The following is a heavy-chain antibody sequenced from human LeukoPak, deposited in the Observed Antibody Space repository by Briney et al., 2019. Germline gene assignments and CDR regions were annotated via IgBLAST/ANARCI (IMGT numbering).Heavy chain of an antibody. CDR3: ARALPALERVPWVQRKRPLMDV. Sequence: ASVKVSCKPSGYTFTSYDINWVRQATGQGLEWMGWMNPNSGNTGYAQKFQGRVTMTRNTSISTAYMELSSLRSEDTAVYYCARALPALERVPWVQRKRPLMDVWGQGTTVTVSS. CDR1: GYTFTSYD. V-gene: IGHV1-8*01. J-gene: IGHJ6*02. D-gene: IGHD5-18*01. CDR2: MNPNSGNT.